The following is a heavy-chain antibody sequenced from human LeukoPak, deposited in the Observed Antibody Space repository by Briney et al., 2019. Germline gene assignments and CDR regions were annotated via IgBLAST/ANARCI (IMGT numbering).Heavy chain of an antibody. V-gene: IGHV3-72*01. D-gene: IGHD2-15*01. CDR3: ARDYCSGGSCYSD. Sequence: GGSLRLSCAASGFTLSDHYMDWVRQAPGKGLEWVGRSRNKANSYTTEYAASVKGRFTISRDDSKNSLYLQMNSLKTEDTAVYYCARDYCSGGSCYSDWGQGTLVTVSS. J-gene: IGHJ4*02. CDR2: SRNKANSYTT. CDR1: GFTLSDHY.